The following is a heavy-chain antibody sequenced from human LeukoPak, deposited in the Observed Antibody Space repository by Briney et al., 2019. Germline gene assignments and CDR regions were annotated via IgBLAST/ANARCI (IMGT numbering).Heavy chain of an antibody. V-gene: IGHV4-59*01. D-gene: IGHD6-13*01. CDR3: ARDLGGGSSWYYFDY. CDR1: GGSFSGYY. J-gene: IGHJ4*02. Sequence: SETLSLTCAVYGGSFSGYYWSWIRQPPGKGLEWIGYIYYSGSTNYNPSLKSRVTISVDTSKNQFSLKLSSVTAADTAVYYCARDLGGGSSWYYFDYWGQGTLVTVSS. CDR2: IYYSGST.